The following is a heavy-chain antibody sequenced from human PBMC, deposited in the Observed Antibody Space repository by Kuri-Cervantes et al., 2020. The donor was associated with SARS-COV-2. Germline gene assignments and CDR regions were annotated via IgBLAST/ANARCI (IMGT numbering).Heavy chain of an antibody. CDR2: VYYNGNT. D-gene: IGHD6-19*01. J-gene: IGHJ6*03. CDR1: GDSINTISYY. Sequence: SETLSLTCTVSGDSINTISYYWGWIRQPPWKELEWIGSVYYNGNTYFSPSLKSRVTISVDTSKNQFSLKLSSVTAADTAVYYCRIAVAGTAGLMDVWGKGTTVTVSS. V-gene: IGHV4-39*01. CDR3: RIAVAGTAGLMDV.